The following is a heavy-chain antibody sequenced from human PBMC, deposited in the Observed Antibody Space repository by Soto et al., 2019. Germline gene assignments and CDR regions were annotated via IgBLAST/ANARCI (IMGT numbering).Heavy chain of an antibody. Sequence: QVQLVQSGAEVKKPGSSVKVSCKASGGTFSSYAISWVRQAPGQGLEWMGGIIPIFGTANYAQKFQGRVTITADESTSTAYMELSSLRSEDTAVYYCARSLDPVTIFGHYSYYGMDVWGQGTTVTVSS. V-gene: IGHV1-69*01. CDR2: IIPIFGTA. CDR3: ARSLDPVTIFGHYSYYGMDV. J-gene: IGHJ6*02. CDR1: GGTFSSYA. D-gene: IGHD3-3*01.